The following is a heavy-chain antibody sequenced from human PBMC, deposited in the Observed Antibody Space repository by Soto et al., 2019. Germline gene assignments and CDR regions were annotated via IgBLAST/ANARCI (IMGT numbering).Heavy chain of an antibody. CDR3: ARMTGMGDYYDSSDFDY. D-gene: IGHD3-22*01. Sequence: QVQLQESGPGLVKPSQTLSLTCSVSGGSISSGGYYWSWIRQHPGKGLEWIGYIDYSGSTYYNPSLKSRVTISVDTSKNQFSLKLSSVTAADTAVYYCARMTGMGDYYDSSDFDYWGQGTLVTVSS. CDR1: GGSISSGGYY. V-gene: IGHV4-31*03. J-gene: IGHJ4*02. CDR2: IDYSGST.